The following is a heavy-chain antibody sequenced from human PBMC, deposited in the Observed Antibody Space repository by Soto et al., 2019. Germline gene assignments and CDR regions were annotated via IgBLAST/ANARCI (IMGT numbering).Heavy chain of an antibody. Sequence: QVQLVQSGAEVKKPGSSMKVSCKTSRDTFNKYAFNWVRQAPGQGLEWMGWIIPIFSSRNYAEKFQGRVTITADDSTSSAYMDLRSLRFEDTAVYYCARGETYFGVWGQGTTVTVSS. V-gene: IGHV1-69*01. CDR2: IIPIFSSR. D-gene: IGHD3-9*01. J-gene: IGHJ6*02. CDR1: RDTFNKYA. CDR3: ARGETYFGV.